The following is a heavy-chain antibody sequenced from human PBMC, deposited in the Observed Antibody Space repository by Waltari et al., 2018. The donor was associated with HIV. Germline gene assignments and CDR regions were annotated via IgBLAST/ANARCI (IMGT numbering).Heavy chain of an antibody. CDR2: ISSSSSTI. CDR3: ARDSDPIGYYYGMDV. V-gene: IGHV3-48*01. Sequence: EVQLVESGGGLVQPGGSLRLSCAASGFTFSSYSMNWVRQAPGKGLEWVSYISSSSSTIYYADSVKGRFTISRDNAKNSLYLQMNSLRAEDTAVYYCARDSDPIGYYYGMDVWGQGTTVTVSS. J-gene: IGHJ6*02. CDR1: GFTFSSYS. D-gene: IGHD1-26*01.